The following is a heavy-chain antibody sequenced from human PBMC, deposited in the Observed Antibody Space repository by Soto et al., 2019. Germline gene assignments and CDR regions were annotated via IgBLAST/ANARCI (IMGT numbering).Heavy chain of an antibody. Sequence: EVQLLESGGGLVQPGGSLRLSCAASGFTFSTYAMNWVRQAPGNGLEWVSAISGSGGSIHYADSVKGRFTISRENSKNTLYLQMNSLRDEDTAVYHCVKGYWKGDVWGQGPTVTVSS. D-gene: IGHD1-1*01. J-gene: IGHJ6*02. V-gene: IGHV3-23*01. CDR1: GFTFSTYA. CDR2: ISGSGGSI. CDR3: VKGYWKGDV.